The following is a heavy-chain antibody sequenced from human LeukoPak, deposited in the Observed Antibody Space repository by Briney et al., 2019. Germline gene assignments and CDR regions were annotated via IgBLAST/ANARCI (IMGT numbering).Heavy chain of an antibody. D-gene: IGHD3-3*01. CDR3: ARVYTFGPDY. CDR1: GFTFSSNW. CDR2: INEDGSTT. J-gene: IGHJ4*02. V-gene: IGHV3-74*01. Sequence: AGGSLRLSCAASGFTFSSNWMHWVRQAPGKGLVWVSRINEDGSTTNYADSVKGRFTISRDNAKNTLYLQMNSLRAEDTAVYYCARVYTFGPDYWGQGTLVTVSS.